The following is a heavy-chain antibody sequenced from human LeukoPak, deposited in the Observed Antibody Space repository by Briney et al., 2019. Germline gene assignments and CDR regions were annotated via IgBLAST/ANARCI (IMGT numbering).Heavy chain of an antibody. CDR2: INWNGGST. CDR1: GFTFGDYG. CDR3: AKNMVAGYSSSFDY. V-gene: IGHV3-20*04. D-gene: IGHD6-13*01. J-gene: IGHJ4*02. Sequence: GGSLRLSCAASGFTFGDYGMSWVRQAPGKGLEWVSGINWNGGSTGYADSVKGRFTISRDNAKNSLYLQMNSLRAKDTALYYCAKNMVAGYSSSFDYWGQGTLVTVSS.